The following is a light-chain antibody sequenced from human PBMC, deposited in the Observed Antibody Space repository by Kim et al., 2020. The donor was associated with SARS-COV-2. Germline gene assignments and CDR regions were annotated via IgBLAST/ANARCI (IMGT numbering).Light chain of an antibody. CDR1: QSVSSNY. V-gene: IGKV3-20*01. J-gene: IGKJ2*01. CDR2: GAS. Sequence: LSHGERATLSCRASQSVSSNYFAWYQQKPGQAPRLLVYGASTRPAGIPDRFTGSGSGTDFTLTINRLEPEDFAVYYCQQYGSSPYTFGQGTKLEI. CDR3: QQYGSSPYT.